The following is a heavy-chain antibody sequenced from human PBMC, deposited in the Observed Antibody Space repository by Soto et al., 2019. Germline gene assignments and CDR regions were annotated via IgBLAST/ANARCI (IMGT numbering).Heavy chain of an antibody. CDR1: GVTLSVSY. Sequence: GALMLSCAASGVTLSVSYMSWVRQAPGKGLEWVSSFDSGGNTYYADSVKGRFTISRDYSKNTLHLQVNSLRAEDTAVYFCARGSGWCDYWGQGTLVTVSS. V-gene: IGHV3-53*01. CDR3: ARGSGWCDY. D-gene: IGHD6-19*01. CDR2: FDSGGNT. J-gene: IGHJ4*02.